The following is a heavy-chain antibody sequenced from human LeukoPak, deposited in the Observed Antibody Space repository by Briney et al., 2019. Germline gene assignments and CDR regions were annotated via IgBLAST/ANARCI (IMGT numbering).Heavy chain of an antibody. CDR2: IRQDGSDK. Sequence: PGGSLRLSCAISGFTSTTAWMTWVRQAPGKGLEWVADIRQDGSDKYYVDSEKGRFIISRDNAKKSVSLHMNNLRVEDTAVYYCVVYKYILSWSAFDFWGRGTMVTVSS. V-gene: IGHV3-7*01. CDR3: VVYKYILSWSAFDF. CDR1: GFTSTTAW. D-gene: IGHD6-13*01. J-gene: IGHJ3*01.